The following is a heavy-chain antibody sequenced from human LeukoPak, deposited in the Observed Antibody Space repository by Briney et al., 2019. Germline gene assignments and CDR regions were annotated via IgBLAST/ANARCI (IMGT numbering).Heavy chain of an antibody. D-gene: IGHD1-26*01. CDR2: IYYSGST. V-gene: IGHV4-61*01. J-gene: IGHJ4*02. CDR3: ARCDLMGASDFDY. CDR1: GGSVSSGTYY. Sequence: PSETLSLTCTVSGGSVSSGTYYWSWIRQPPGKGLEWIGYIYYSGSTNYNPSLKSRVTISVDTSKNQFSLKLSSVTAADTAVYYCARCDLMGASDFDYWGQGTLVTVSS.